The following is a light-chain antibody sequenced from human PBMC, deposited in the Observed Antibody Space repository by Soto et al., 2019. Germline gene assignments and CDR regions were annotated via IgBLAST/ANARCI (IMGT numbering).Light chain of an antibody. J-gene: IGKJ3*01. Sequence: EIVLTQSPATLSLSPGERATLSCRASQRVSSYLAWYQQKPDQAPRLLIYDASNRATGIPARISGSGSGTYFTLTSGSLEPEDFAVYYCQQRSNRPPTLGPGTKVDI. CDR3: QQRSNRPPT. CDR1: QRVSSY. CDR2: DAS. V-gene: IGKV3-11*01.